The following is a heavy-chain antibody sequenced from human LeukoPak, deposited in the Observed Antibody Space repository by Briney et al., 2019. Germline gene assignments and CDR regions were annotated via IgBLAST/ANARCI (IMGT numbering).Heavy chain of an antibody. J-gene: IGHJ4*02. CDR3: ASDPTDY. Sequence: GRSLRLSCAASEFTFSSFAMHWVRQAPGKGLEWVALISYDGSNKYYADSAKGRFTISRDNSKNTLYLQMNSLRTEDTAVYYCASDPTDYWGQGTLVTVSS. CDR1: EFTFSSFA. CDR2: ISYDGSNK. V-gene: IGHV3-30*04.